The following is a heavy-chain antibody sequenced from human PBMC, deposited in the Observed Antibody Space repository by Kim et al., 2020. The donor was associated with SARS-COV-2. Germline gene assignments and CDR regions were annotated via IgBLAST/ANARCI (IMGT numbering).Heavy chain of an antibody. D-gene: IGHD5-18*01. CDR1: GGSIGSFY. Sequence: SETLSLTCTVSGGSIGSFYWSWIRQPPGKGLEWIGFSSYSGSTNYNPSLKSRLSISVDTSTNQFSLKLSSVTAADAAVYYCARHGPREYNYGLDYFDFWGQGTLVTVSS. CDR2: SSYSGST. V-gene: IGHV4-59*08. J-gene: IGHJ4*02. CDR3: ARHGPREYNYGLDYFDF.